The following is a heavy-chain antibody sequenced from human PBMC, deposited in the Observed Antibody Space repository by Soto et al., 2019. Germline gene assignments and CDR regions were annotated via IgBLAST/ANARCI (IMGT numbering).Heavy chain of an antibody. CDR1: GYRFTTYW. V-gene: IGHV5-51*01. Sequence: EVQLMQSGAEVKKPGESLKISCQGSGYRFTTYWIAWVRQMPGKGPEWMGIIYPDDSDTTYSPSFRGQVTISADKSINTAYLQWSTLKASDTAIYYCARQLDNTGWAWGQGTLVTVSS. CDR3: ARQLDNTGWA. J-gene: IGHJ5*02. CDR2: IYPDDSDT. D-gene: IGHD1-1*01.